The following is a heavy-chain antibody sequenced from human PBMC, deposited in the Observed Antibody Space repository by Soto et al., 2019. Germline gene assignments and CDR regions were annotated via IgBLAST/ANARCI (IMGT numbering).Heavy chain of an antibody. J-gene: IGHJ4*02. CDR1: GYTFTGYY. CDR2: INPNSGGT. CDR3: AREPQLANIAAADPFDY. V-gene: IGHV1-2*04. D-gene: IGHD6-25*01. Sequence: ASVKVSCKASGYTFTGYYMHWVRQAPGQGLEWMGWINPNSGGTNYAQKFQGWVTMTRDTSISTAYMELSRLRSDDTAVYYCAREPQLANIAAADPFDYWGQGTLVTVSS.